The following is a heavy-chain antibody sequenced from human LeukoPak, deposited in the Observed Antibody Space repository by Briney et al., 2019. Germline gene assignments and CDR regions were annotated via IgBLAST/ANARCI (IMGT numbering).Heavy chain of an antibody. V-gene: IGHV3-23*01. CDR1: GFTFSDYD. J-gene: IGHJ4*02. Sequence: GGSLRLSCAASGFTFSDYDMGWVRQAPGKGLEGVSTISKSGDNTYYADPVRARFTISRDNSKNTLYLQMNNRRVDDAAVYYGARHWRWGQGTLVTVSS. CDR2: ISKSGDNT. CDR3: ARHWR.